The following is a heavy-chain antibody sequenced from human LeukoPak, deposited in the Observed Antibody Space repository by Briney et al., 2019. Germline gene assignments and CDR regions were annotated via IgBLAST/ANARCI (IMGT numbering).Heavy chain of an antibody. CDR3: ARHGRVTVTFDY. J-gene: IGHJ4*02. CDR1: GGSFSGYY. D-gene: IGHD4-11*01. V-gene: IGHV4-34*01. Sequence: SETLSLTCAVYGGSFSGYYNSWIRQSPGKGLEWIGEINHSGCTSYNPSLKSRVTISVDTSKNQFSLKLTSVTAADTAVYYCARHGRVTVTFDYWGQGTLVTVSS. CDR2: INHSGCT.